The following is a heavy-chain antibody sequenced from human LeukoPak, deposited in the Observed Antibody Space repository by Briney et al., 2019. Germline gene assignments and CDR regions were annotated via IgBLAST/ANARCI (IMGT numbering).Heavy chain of an antibody. CDR2: IYHSGST. D-gene: IGHD3-10*01. J-gene: IGHJ4*02. V-gene: IGHV4-38-2*02. CDR1: GYSISSGYY. CDR3: ARHRGSGSYYNVGRYFDY. Sequence: PSETLSLTCTVSGYSISSGYYWGWIRQPPGKGLEWIGRIYHSGSTYYNPSLKSRVTISVDTSKNQFSLKLSSVTAADTAVYYCARHRGSGSYYNVGRYFDYWGQGTLVTVSS.